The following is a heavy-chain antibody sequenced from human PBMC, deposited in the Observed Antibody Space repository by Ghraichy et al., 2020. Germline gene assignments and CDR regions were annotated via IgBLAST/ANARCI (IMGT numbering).Heavy chain of an antibody. J-gene: IGHJ4*02. CDR2: ISYDGSNK. V-gene: IGHV3-30-3*01. Sequence: GESLNISCAASGFTFSSYAMHWVRQAPGKGLEWVAVISYDGSNKYYADSVKGRFTISRDNSKNTLYLQMNSLRAEDTTVYYCARERSSSWLFDYWGQGTLVTVSS. D-gene: IGHD6-13*01. CDR1: GFTFSSYA. CDR3: ARERSSSWLFDY.